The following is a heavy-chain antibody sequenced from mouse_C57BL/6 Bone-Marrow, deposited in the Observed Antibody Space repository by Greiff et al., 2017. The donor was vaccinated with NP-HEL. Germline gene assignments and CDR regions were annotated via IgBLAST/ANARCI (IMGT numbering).Heavy chain of an antibody. CDR3: TTSVG. J-gene: IGHJ2*01. V-gene: IGHV14-4*01. CDR2: IDPDNGDT. CDR1: GFNINDDY. Sequence: EVQLQQSGAELVRPGASVKLSCTASGFNINDDYMHWVKQRPEQGLEWIGWIDPDNGDTEYASKFQGKATITADTSSNTAYLRLRSLTSEDTSVYYCTTSVGWGQGTTLTVSA.